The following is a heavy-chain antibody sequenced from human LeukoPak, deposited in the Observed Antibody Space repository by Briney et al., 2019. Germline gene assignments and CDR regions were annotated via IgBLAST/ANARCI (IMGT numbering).Heavy chain of an antibody. CDR1: GGSISSGGYY. CDR3: ARDHIVVVPAASVFRYYYYGMDV. Sequence: SQTLSLTCTVSGGSISSGGYYWSWIRQHPGKGLEWIGYIYYSGSTYYNPSLKSRVTIPVDTSKNQFSLKLSSVTAADTAVYYCARDHIVVVPAASVFRYYYYGMDVWGKGTTVTVSS. CDR2: IYYSGST. V-gene: IGHV4-31*03. D-gene: IGHD2-2*01. J-gene: IGHJ6*04.